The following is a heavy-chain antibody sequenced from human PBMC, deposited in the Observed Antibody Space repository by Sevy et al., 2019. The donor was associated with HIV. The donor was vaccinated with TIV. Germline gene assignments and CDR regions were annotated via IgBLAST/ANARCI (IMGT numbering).Heavy chain of an antibody. V-gene: IGHV3-48*02. CDR3: ARERKMYDSSCYYFHFDY. CDR2: ISRSSSTI. CDR1: GFTFSSYS. J-gene: IGHJ4*02. D-gene: IGHD3-22*01. Sequence: GGSLRLSCAASGFTFSSYSMNWVRQAPGKGLEWVSYISRSSSTIYYADSVKGRLTISRDNAKNSLYLQMNSMRDEDTAVYYCARERKMYDSSCYYFHFDYWGQGTLVTVSS.